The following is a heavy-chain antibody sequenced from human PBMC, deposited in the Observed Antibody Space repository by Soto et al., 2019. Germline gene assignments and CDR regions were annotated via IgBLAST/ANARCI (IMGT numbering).Heavy chain of an antibody. D-gene: IGHD3-3*01. CDR2: ISAGGVTA. J-gene: IGHJ6*02. Sequence: EVQLLESGGGLVQPGGSLRLSCAASGFTFSSYAMSWVRQAPGKGLEWVSAISAGGVTAYYADSVKGRFPISRDNSKNTLYLQMNSLRAEDTAIYYCAKGFSTRIQLWDVWGQGSTVTVSS. CDR1: GFTFSSYA. V-gene: IGHV3-23*01. CDR3: AKGFSTRIQLWDV.